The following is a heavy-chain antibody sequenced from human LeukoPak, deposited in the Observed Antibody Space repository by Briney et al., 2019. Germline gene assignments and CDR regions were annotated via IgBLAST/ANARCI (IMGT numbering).Heavy chain of an antibody. CDR2: ISSSSSYI. CDR3: ARGLNRGYYDSSGYLYYYYYGMDV. V-gene: IGHV3-21*01. J-gene: IGHJ6*02. CDR1: GFTFSSYS. Sequence: GGSLRLSCAASGFTFSSYSMNWVRQAPGKGLEWVSSISSSSSYIYYADSVKGRFTISRDNAKNSLYLQMNSLRAEDTAVYYCARGLNRGYYDSSGYLYYYYYGMDVWGQGTTVTVSS. D-gene: IGHD3-22*01.